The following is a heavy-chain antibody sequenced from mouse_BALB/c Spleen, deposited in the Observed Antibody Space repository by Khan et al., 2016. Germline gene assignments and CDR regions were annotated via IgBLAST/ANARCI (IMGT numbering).Heavy chain of an antibody. J-gene: IGHJ1*01. V-gene: IGHV5-6*01. CDR1: GFTFSSYG. D-gene: IGHD2-14*01. Sequence: EVELVESGGDLVKPGGSLKLSCAASGFTFSSYGMSWVRQTPDKRLEWVATISSGGSYTYYPDSVKGRFTISRDNAKHTLYLQMSSLKSEDTAMYYCARGKVRRYWDFDVWGAGTTVTVSS. CDR2: ISSGGSYT. CDR3: ARGKVRRYWDFDV.